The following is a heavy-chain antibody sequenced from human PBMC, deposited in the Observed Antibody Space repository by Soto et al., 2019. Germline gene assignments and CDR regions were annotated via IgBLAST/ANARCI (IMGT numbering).Heavy chain of an antibody. D-gene: IGHD6-19*01. Sequence: EVQLVESGGGLVKPGGSLRLSGAASGFTFSSYSMNWVRQAPGKGLEWVSSISSSSSYIYYADSVKGRFTISRDNAKNSLYLQLNSLRAEDTAVYYCARDAVAGKGDYWGQGTLVTVSS. CDR1: GFTFSSYS. V-gene: IGHV3-21*01. J-gene: IGHJ4*02. CDR2: ISSSSSYI. CDR3: ARDAVAGKGDY.